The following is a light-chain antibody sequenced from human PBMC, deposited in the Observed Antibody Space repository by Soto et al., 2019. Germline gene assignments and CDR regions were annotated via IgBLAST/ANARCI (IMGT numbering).Light chain of an antibody. CDR2: KIS. CDR1: QSLVNTDGNTF. V-gene: IGKV2-30*01. Sequence: DVVMTQSPLSLPVTLGQPASISCRSSQSLVNTDGNTFLNWFQQRPGQSPRRLIYKISNRDSGVPDRFSGSGSGTDFTLIINRVEAEDRGVYYCMQGTHWPYTFGQGTKLEIK. CDR3: MQGTHWPYT. J-gene: IGKJ2*01.